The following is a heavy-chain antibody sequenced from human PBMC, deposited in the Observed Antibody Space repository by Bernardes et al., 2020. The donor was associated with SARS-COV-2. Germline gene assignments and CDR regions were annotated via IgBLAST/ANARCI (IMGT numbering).Heavy chain of an antibody. CDR3: ARHPPREWAVLGEFDY. CDR2: IYYTGNT. Sequence: SETLSLTRTVSGGSISSSRYYWSWIRQPPGKGLEWIGYIYYTGNTNYNPSLKSRVTMSIGTSKTQFSLKLSSVTAADTAVYYCARHPPREWAVLGEFDYWGQGTLVTVSS. D-gene: IGHD1-26*01. J-gene: IGHJ4*02. V-gene: IGHV4-61*05. CDR1: GGSISSSRYY.